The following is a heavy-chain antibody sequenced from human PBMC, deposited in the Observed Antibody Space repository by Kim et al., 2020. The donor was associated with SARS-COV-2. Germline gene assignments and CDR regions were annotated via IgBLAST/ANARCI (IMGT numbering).Heavy chain of an antibody. V-gene: IGHV4-34*01. CDR1: GGSFSGYY. CDR3: ARRGSIVVVPAATIRRGFDP. CDR2: INHSGST. D-gene: IGHD2-2*01. Sequence: SETLSLTCAVYGGSFSGYYWSWIRQPPGKGLEWIGEINHSGSTNYNPSLKSRVTISVDTSKNQFSLKLSSVTAADTAVYYCARRGSIVVVPAATIRRGFDPWGQGTLVTVSS. J-gene: IGHJ5*02.